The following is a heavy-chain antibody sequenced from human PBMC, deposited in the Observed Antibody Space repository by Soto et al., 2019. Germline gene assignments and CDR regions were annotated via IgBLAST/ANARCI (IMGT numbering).Heavy chain of an antibody. Sequence: EVQLVESGGGLVQPGRSLRLSCAASGFTFDDYAMHWVRQAPGKGLEWVSGISWNSGSIGYADSVKGRFTISRDNAKNSLYLQMNSLRAGDTALYYCAKSSGSYQACFDYWGQGTLVTVPS. CDR1: GFTFDDYA. J-gene: IGHJ4*02. D-gene: IGHD3-10*01. CDR2: ISWNSGSI. CDR3: AKSSGSYQACFDY. V-gene: IGHV3-9*01.